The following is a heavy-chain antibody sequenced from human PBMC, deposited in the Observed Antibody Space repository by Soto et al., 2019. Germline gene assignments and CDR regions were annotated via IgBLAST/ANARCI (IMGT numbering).Heavy chain of an antibody. CDR2: ISGGGDAT. CDR1: GFTFISYA. Sequence: EVQLLESGGGLVQPGGSLRLSCAASGFTFISYAMNWVRQAPGKGLQWVSAISGGGDATFYADSVKGRFTISRDNSMNTVTLQMNSLGADDTAVYYCARKVPGSTTRPVYWYFDLWGRGTLFTVSS. D-gene: IGHD3-10*01. J-gene: IGHJ2*01. V-gene: IGHV3-23*01. CDR3: ARKVPGSTTRPVYWYFDL.